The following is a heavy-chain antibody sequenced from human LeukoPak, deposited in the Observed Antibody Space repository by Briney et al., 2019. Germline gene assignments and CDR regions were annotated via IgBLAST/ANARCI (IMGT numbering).Heavy chain of an antibody. CDR3: ARGGWGMAQRNWYFDL. Sequence: SETLSLTCTVSGGSISSYYWSWIRQPPGKGLEWIGDIYYSGNTNYNPSLKSRVTISVDTSKNQFSLKLSSVTAADTAVYFCARGGWGMAQRNWYFDLWGRGTLVTVSS. D-gene: IGHD3-16*01. CDR2: IYYSGNT. J-gene: IGHJ2*01. V-gene: IGHV4-59*08. CDR1: GGSISSYY.